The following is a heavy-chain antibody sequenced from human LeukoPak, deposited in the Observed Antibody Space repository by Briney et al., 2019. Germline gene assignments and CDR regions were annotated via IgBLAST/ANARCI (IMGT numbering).Heavy chain of an antibody. J-gene: IGHJ4*02. D-gene: IGHD3-22*01. CDR3: ARASYSYDINGWVPFDY. CDR1: GGSISSGTYY. V-gene: IGHV4-61*02. Sequence: SETPSLTCTVSGGSISSGTYYWSWIRQPAGKGLEWLGRIYTSGSTNYNPSLKSRVTISGDTSKNQFSLRLSSVTAADTAVYYCARASYSYDINGWVPFDYWGQGTLVTVSS. CDR2: IYTSGST.